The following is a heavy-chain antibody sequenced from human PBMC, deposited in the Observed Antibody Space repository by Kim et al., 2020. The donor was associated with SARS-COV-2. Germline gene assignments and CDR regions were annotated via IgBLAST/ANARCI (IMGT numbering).Heavy chain of an antibody. V-gene: IGHV3-48*02. CDR3: AREGRDLYDSSGYYPFDY. Sequence: GGSLRLSCAASGFTFSSYSMNWVRQAPGKGLEWVSYISSSSSTIYYADSVKGRFTISRDNAKNSLYLQMNSLRDEDTAVYYCAREGRDLYDSSGYYPFDYWGQGTLVTVSS. CDR2: ISSSSSTI. CDR1: GFTFSSYS. D-gene: IGHD3-22*01. J-gene: IGHJ4*02.